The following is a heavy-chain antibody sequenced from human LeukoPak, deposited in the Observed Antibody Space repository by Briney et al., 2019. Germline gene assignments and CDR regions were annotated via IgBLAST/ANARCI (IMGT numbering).Heavy chain of an antibody. Sequence: SQTLSLTCAVSGGSISSGDFPWSWIRQPPGEGLEGIGYIFHTGHTSYNPSLKSRVTISVDMYKNQLSLRLTSVTAADTAVYYCARGFYGAGSHFDYWGQGTLVTVSS. J-gene: IGHJ4*02. D-gene: IGHD3-10*01. CDR3: ARGFYGAGSHFDY. CDR2: IFHTGHT. V-gene: IGHV4-30-2*01. CDR1: GGSISSGDFP.